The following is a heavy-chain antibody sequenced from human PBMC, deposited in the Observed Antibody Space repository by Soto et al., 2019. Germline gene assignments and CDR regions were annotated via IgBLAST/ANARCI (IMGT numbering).Heavy chain of an antibody. D-gene: IGHD1-26*01. V-gene: IGHV3-30*18. J-gene: IGHJ4*02. CDR1: GFTFNSNG. Sequence: SLRLSCAASGFTFNSNGMDWVRQTPGKGLEWLAVISYDGTNIYYADSVKGRFTISRDNSKNTLYLHMNNLRPEDTAVYYCAKLKRGANLSYFDYWGQGTLVTVSS. CDR3: AKLKRGANLSYFDY. CDR2: ISYDGTNI.